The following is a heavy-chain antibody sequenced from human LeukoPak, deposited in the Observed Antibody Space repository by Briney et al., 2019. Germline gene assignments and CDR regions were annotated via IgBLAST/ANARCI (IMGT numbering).Heavy chain of an antibody. CDR3: AKTPRRNYYDSSGYYPLYYYYYMDV. CDR1: GFTFSSYA. CDR2: ISYDGSNK. V-gene: IGHV3-30*18. J-gene: IGHJ6*03. D-gene: IGHD3-22*01. Sequence: TGGSLRLSCAASGFTFSSYAMHWVRQAPGKGLEWVAVISYDGSNKYYADSVKGRFTISRDNSKNTLYLQMNSLRAEDTAVYYCAKTPRRNYYDSSGYYPLYYYYYMDVWGKGTTVTISS.